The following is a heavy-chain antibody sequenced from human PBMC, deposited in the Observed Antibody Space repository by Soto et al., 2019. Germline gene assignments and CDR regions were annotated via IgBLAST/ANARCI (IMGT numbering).Heavy chain of an antibody. V-gene: IGHV3-23*01. CDR1: GFTFSSYA. J-gene: IGHJ5*02. Sequence: EVQLLESGGGLVQPGGSVRLSCAASGFTFSSYAMSWVRQAPGKGLEWVLTISGSSGSTFFAAPAERRLTISRDNSKNTLYLQRNSLRAEDTAVYYCARVQGSLVESIAATGIGWFDPWGQGTLVTVSS. CDR2: ISGSSGST. CDR3: ARVQGSLVESIAATGIGWFDP. D-gene: IGHD6-13*01.